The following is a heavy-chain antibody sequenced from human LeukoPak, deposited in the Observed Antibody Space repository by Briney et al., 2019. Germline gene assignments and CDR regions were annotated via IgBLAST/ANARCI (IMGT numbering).Heavy chain of an antibody. D-gene: IGHD3-22*01. J-gene: IGHJ1*01. CDR3: AKDLSYYDSSGYFSH. Sequence: GGSLRFSCAASGFTFSSYAMSWVRQAPGKGLEWVAVISYDGGDKYYADSVKGRFTISRDNSKNTLYLQMNSLRPEDTAVYYCAKDLSYYDSSGYFSHWGQGTLVTVSS. V-gene: IGHV3-30*18. CDR2: ISYDGGDK. CDR1: GFTFSSYA.